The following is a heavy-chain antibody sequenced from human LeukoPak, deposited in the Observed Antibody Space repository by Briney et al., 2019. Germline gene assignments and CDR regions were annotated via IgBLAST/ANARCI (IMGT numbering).Heavy chain of an antibody. CDR3: AKDSGPTDDLYFDY. CDR1: GVTLSTYA. D-gene: IGHD1-26*01. Sequence: GGSLRLSCAASGVTLSTYAMSWARQAPGRGLEWVSGISSSGSGGNTYYADSVKGRFTISRDNSKNTLYLQMNSLRAEDTAVYYCAKDSGPTDDLYFDYWGQGTLVTVSS. V-gene: IGHV3-23*01. CDR2: ISSSGSGGNT. J-gene: IGHJ4*02.